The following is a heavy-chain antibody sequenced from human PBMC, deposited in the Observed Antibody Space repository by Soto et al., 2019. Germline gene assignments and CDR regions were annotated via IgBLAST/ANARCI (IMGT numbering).Heavy chain of an antibody. CDR1: GFSFRNYG. CDR2: ISDDGRNK. J-gene: IGHJ3*02. D-gene: IGHD5-18*01. CDR3: AKGGGYSYGTNDAFDI. V-gene: IGHV3-30*18. Sequence: QVQLVESGGGVVQPGRSLRLSSAASGFSFRNYGMHWVRQAPGKGLEWVAVISDDGRNKYNVASVEGRFTISRDNSKNTVFLQMNSLRAEDTAVYYCAKGGGYSYGTNDAFDIWGQGTMVTVSS.